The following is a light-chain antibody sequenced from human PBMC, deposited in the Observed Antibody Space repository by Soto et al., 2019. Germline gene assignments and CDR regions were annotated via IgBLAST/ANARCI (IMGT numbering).Light chain of an antibody. V-gene: IGLV2-14*01. CDR3: CSYAGPSTI. J-gene: IGLJ2*01. CDR2: EVT. Sequence: QSALTQPASVSGSPGQSITISCSGTTSDIGGYNYVSWYQQHPGKVPKLIIYEVTSRPYGVSNRFSASKSGNTASLTISGLQPEDEADYYCCSYAGPSTIFGGGTKVTVL. CDR1: TSDIGGYNY.